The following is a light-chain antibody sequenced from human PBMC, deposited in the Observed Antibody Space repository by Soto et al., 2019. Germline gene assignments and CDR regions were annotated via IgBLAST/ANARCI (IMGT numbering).Light chain of an antibody. CDR3: QQYGYSPRT. V-gene: IGKV3-20*01. J-gene: IGKJ1*01. CDR2: GAS. Sequence: EMVLTQSPGTLSLSAGEGCTLSWSASQSVSSNYLAWYQLKPGQAPRLLIYGASSRATGIPDRFSGSGSGTDFTLTISSLDPEDFAVYFCQQYGYSPRTFGQGTKVDIK. CDR1: QSVSSNY.